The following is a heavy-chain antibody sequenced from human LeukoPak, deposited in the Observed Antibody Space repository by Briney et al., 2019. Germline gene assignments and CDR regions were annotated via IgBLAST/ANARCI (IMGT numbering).Heavy chain of an antibody. CDR1: GFTFSSYS. J-gene: IGHJ4*02. CDR2: ISSSSSYI. Sequence: GGSLRLSCAASGFTFSSYSLNWVRQAPGEGLECVSSISSSSSYIYYAHSVKGRFTISRDNAKSSLSLKMNSVRAEDTAVYYCARTYGEIDYWGQGTLVTVSS. CDR3: ARTYGEIDY. D-gene: IGHD4-17*01. V-gene: IGHV3-21*01.